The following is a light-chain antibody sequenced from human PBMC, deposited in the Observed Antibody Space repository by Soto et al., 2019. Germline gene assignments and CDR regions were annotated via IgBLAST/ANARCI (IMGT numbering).Light chain of an antibody. J-gene: IGKJ1*01. CDR2: GAS. V-gene: IGKV3-15*01. Sequence: EIVMTQSPATLSVSPGERATLSCRTSQSVSSKLAWYQQKPGQAPRLLIYGASTRATGIPARFSASGSGTDFTLTISSLQSEDFSLFYCQQYNNWPPWTFGQGTMVEIK. CDR1: QSVSSK. CDR3: QQYNNWPPWT.